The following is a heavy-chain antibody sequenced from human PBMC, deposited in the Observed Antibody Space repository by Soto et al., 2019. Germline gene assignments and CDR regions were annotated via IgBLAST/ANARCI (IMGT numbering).Heavy chain of an antibody. J-gene: IGHJ6*02. Sequence: GESLKISCKGSGYSFTSYWIGWVRQMPGKGLEWMGIIYPGDSDTRYSPSFQGQVTISADKSISTAYLQWSSLKASDTAMYYCARGSFPPSSSSWLVQPYYYYGMDVWGQGTTVTVSS. D-gene: IGHD6-13*01. CDR3: ARGSFPPSSSSWLVQPYYYYGMDV. V-gene: IGHV5-51*01. CDR1: GYSFTSYW. CDR2: IYPGDSDT.